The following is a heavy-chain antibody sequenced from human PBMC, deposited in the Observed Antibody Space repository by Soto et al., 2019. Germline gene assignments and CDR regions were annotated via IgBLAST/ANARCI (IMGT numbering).Heavy chain of an antibody. Sequence: VQLVQSGAEVKKPGASVKVSCKASGYTLTSYAMHWVRQAPGQRLEGMGWINAGNGNTKYSQKFQGRVTINRDTSARTAYMDLSRLRSEDTALYYCARVRFVLGAAGTKYDGFDICGQRIMVTVAT. CDR1: GYTLTSYA. CDR2: INAGNGNT. J-gene: IGHJ3*02. V-gene: IGHV1-3*01. CDR3: ARVRFVLGAAGTKYDGFDI. D-gene: IGHD6-13*01.